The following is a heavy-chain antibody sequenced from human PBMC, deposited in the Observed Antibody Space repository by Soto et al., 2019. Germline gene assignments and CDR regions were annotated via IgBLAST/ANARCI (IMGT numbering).Heavy chain of an antibody. CDR2: IYRSGST. CDR3: ARVRGGSGPGNWFDP. D-gene: IGHD6-19*01. J-gene: IGHJ5*02. V-gene: IGHV4-4*02. CDR1: GGSISSSNW. Sequence: QVQLQESGPGLVKPSGTLSLTCAVSGGSISSSNWWSWVRQPPGKGLEWIGEIYRSGSTNYNPSLKSRVTISVDTSKNQFSLKLSSVTAADTAVYYCARVRGGSGPGNWFDPWGQGTLVTVSS.